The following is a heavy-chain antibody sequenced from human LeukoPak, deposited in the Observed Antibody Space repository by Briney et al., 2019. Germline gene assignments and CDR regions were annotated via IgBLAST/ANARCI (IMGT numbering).Heavy chain of an antibody. CDR1: GASIGAYY. Sequence: SETLSLTCSVSGASIGAYYWSWIRQPPGKGLEWMGYIYYGGSTTYNPSLKSRVTISVDSSKNQFSLKLTSVTAADTAVYYCARDYDSTGYYDYWGQGTLVTVSS. D-gene: IGHD3-22*01. CDR2: IYYGGST. CDR3: ARDYDSTGYYDY. J-gene: IGHJ4*02. V-gene: IGHV4-59*01.